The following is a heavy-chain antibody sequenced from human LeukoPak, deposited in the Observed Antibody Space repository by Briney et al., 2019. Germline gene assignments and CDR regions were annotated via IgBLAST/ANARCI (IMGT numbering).Heavy chain of an antibody. CDR1: GFTFSSYR. CDR2: IKQDGSEK. Sequence: PGGSLRLSCAASGFTFSSYRMNWVRQAPGKGLEWVANIKQDGSEKYYVDSVKGRFTISRDNAKNTLYLQMNSLRAEDTAVYYCARGGVDYWGQGALVTVSS. D-gene: IGHD3-16*01. J-gene: IGHJ4*02. V-gene: IGHV3-7*01. CDR3: ARGGVDY.